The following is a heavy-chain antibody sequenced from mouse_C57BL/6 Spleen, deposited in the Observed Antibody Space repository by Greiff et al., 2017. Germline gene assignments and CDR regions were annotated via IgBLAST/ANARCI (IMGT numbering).Heavy chain of an antibody. CDR1: GFTFSSYA. J-gene: IGHJ2*01. V-gene: IGHV5-9-1*02. CDR3: TREGGLGDAPDY. CDR2: ISSGGDYI. D-gene: IGHD4-1*01. Sequence: EVKLVESGEGLVKPGGSLKLSCAASGFTFSSYAMSWVRQTPEKRLEWVAYISSGGDYIYYADTVKGRFTISRDNARNTLYLQMSSLKSEDTAMYYCTREGGLGDAPDYWGQGTTLTVSS.